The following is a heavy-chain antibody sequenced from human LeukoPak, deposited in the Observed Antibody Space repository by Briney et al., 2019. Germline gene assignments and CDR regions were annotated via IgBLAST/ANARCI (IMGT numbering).Heavy chain of an antibody. V-gene: IGHV4-4*07. CDR2: IYTGGST. J-gene: IGHJ5*02. Sequence: TPSETLSLTCTVSGGSISGYYWSWVRQPAGRGLEWVGRIYTGGSTNYNPSLKSRVTMSVDTSKNQFSLKLSSVTLSSLAVTDTASYRSISGLATRFDPWGQGTLVTVSS. CDR3: ASYRSISGLATRFDP. D-gene: IGHD3/OR15-3a*01. CDR1: GGSISGYY.